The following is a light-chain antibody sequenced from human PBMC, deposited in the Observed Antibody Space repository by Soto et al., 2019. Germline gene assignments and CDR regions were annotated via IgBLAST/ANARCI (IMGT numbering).Light chain of an antibody. V-gene: IGKV1-39*01. CDR2: AAS. Sequence: IQMTQSPSSLSASVLDRFTITFLASQSISSYLNWYQQKPGKAPKLLIYAASSLQSGVPSRFSGSGSGTDFTLTISSLQPEDFATYYCQQSYSTPQTFGQGTKVDIK. J-gene: IGKJ1*01. CDR3: QQSYSTPQT. CDR1: QSISSY.